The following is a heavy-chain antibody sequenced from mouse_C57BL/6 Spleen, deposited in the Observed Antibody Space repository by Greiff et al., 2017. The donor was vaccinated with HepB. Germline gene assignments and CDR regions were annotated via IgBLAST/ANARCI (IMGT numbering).Heavy chain of an antibody. CDR3: TRPLYYDYDMGYAMDY. Sequence: QVHVKQSGAELVRPGASVTLSCKASGYTFTDYEMHWVKQTPVHGLEWIGAIDPETGGTAYNQKFKGKAILTADKSSSTAYMELRSLTSEDSAVYYCTRPLYYDYDMGYAMDYWGQGTSVTVSS. V-gene: IGHV1-15*01. D-gene: IGHD2-4*01. J-gene: IGHJ4*01. CDR2: IDPETGGT. CDR1: GYTFTDYE.